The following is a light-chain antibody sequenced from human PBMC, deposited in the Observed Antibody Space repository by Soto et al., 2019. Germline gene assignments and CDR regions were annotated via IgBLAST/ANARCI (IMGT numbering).Light chain of an antibody. Sequence: DIQMTQSPSSLSASVGDRVTITCRASQSISNYLNWYQQKPGKAHNLLIFAASSLQSGVPSRFSGSGSGTDLTLTINSLQPADFAAYFCQQSYSATFTFGPGTKGDIK. CDR2: AAS. J-gene: IGKJ3*01. CDR3: QQSYSATFT. CDR1: QSISNY. V-gene: IGKV1-39*01.